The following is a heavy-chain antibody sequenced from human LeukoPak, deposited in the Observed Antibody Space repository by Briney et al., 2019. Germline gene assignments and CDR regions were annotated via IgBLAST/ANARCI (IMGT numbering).Heavy chain of an antibody. CDR1: GGSFSGYY. Sequence: SETLSLTCAVYGGSFSGYYWSWIRQPPGKGLEWIGEINHSGSTNYNPSLESRVTISVDTSKNQFSLKLSSVTAADTAVYYCARGAGFDYWGQGTLVTVSS. CDR3: ARGAGFDY. J-gene: IGHJ4*02. V-gene: IGHV4-34*01. CDR2: INHSGST.